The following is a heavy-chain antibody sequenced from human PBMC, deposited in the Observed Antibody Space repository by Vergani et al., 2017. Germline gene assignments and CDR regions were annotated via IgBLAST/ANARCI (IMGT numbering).Heavy chain of an antibody. CDR1: GFTFSSYA. CDR3: ARGRRWLQKRDDAFDI. V-gene: IGHV3-30-3*01. D-gene: IGHD5-24*01. J-gene: IGHJ3*02. Sequence: QVQLVESGGGVVQPGRSLRLYCAASGFTFSSYAMHWVRQAPGKGLEWVAVISYDGSNKYYADSVKGRFTISRDNSKNTLYLQMNSLRAEDTAVYYCARGRRWLQKRDDAFDIWGQGTMVTVSS. CDR2: ISYDGSNK.